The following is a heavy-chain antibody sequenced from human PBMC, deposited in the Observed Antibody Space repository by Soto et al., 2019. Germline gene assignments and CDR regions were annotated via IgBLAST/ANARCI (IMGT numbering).Heavy chain of an antibody. CDR2: IVVGSGNT. Sequence: QMQLVQSGREVKKPGTSVKVSCKASGFTFTSSAMQWVRQARGQRFEWIGWIVVGSGNTNYAQKFQERVTITSDMSTSTADMELSSLRSEDTAVYYCAAGVGGYYSRTFDPWGQGTLVTVSS. CDR1: GFTFTSSA. D-gene: IGHD3-22*01. J-gene: IGHJ5*02. V-gene: IGHV1-58*02. CDR3: AAGVGGYYSRTFDP.